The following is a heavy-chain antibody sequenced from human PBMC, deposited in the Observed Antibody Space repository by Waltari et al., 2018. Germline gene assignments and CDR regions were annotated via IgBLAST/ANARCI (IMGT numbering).Heavy chain of an antibody. D-gene: IGHD6-6*01. Sequence: QVQLVQSGAEVKKPGASVKVSCTASAYTFTSYYMHCVRQAPGQGLERMGIINPSSGSTGYAQKFQGRVTMTRDTSTSTVYMELSSLRSEDTAVYYCARDQTLVYYGMDVWGQGTTVTVSS. CDR1: AYTFTSYY. J-gene: IGHJ6*02. CDR3: ARDQTLVYYGMDV. CDR2: INPSSGST. V-gene: IGHV1-46*01.